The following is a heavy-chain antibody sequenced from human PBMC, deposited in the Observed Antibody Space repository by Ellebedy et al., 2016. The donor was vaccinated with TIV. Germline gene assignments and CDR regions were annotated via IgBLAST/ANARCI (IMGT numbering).Heavy chain of an antibody. CDR3: AGRSGTYSDAFDI. J-gene: IGHJ3*02. CDR1: GFIFGSYG. CDR2: ISYEGSNE. V-gene: IGHV3-30-3*01. Sequence: GESLKISXAASGFIFGSYGMHWVRQAPGKGLEWVTVISYEGSNEYYADSVKGRFTISRDNSKNTLYLQMNSLRAEDTAVYYCAGRSGTYSDAFDIWGQGTMVTVSS. D-gene: IGHD1-26*01.